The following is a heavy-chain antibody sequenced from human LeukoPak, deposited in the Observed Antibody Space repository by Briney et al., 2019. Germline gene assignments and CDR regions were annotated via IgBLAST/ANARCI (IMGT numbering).Heavy chain of an antibody. V-gene: IGHV3-66*01. CDR3: ARGDYDSSGYYYVLDY. CDR1: GLTASSNY. J-gene: IGHJ4*02. D-gene: IGHD3-22*01. CDR2: IYSGGST. Sequence: GGSLRLSCAASGLTASSNYMSWVRQAPGKGLEWVSVIYSGGSTYYADSVKGRFTISRDNSKNTLYLQMNSLRAEDTAVYYCARGDYDSSGYYYVLDYWGQGTLVTVSS.